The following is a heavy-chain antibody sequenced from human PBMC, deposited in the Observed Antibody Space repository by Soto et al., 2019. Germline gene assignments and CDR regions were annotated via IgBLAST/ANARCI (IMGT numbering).Heavy chain of an antibody. V-gene: IGHV3-53*04. J-gene: IGHJ4*02. D-gene: IGHD3-22*01. CDR2: IYSGGST. CDR1: GVTVSSNY. Sequence: EVQLVESGGGLVQPGGSLRLSCAASGVTVSSNYMSWVRQAPGKGLEWVSVIYSGGSTYYADSVKGRFTISRPNSTNTLYLQMTSLKSEDTAVYYCARERVDSCGYYYFDYWGQGTLVTVSS. CDR3: ARERVDSCGYYYFDY.